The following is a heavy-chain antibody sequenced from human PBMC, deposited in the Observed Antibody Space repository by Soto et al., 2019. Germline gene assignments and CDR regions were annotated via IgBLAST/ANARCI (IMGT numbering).Heavy chain of an antibody. CDR3: AKDRVGGTFYSPLGF. V-gene: IGHV3-30*18. J-gene: IGHJ4*02. CDR1: GFNFYNYS. D-gene: IGHD1-7*01. CDR2: ITYGGSNK. Sequence: PGVTLTLACHASGFNFYNYSMHWVRPAPGKGLEWLAVITYGGSNKDYADSVKGRFTISRDNSKNTLSLHLNTLKPEDTAVYHCAKDRVGGTFYSPLGFWGQGTLVTVSS.